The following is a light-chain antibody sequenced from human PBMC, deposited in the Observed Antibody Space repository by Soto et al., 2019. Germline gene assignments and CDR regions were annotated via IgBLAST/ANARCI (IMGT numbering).Light chain of an antibody. CDR1: ESVSSN. J-gene: IGKJ5*01. V-gene: IGKV3-11*01. CDR3: QQSSNWPSIN. CDR2: DAS. Sequence: EIEMTPSPATLSLAPGSIFTLYFIASESVSSNLAWHQQKPGQAPRILMYDASTRATGISARFSGSGSGTDFTLTIRSLEPEDFAVYYCQQSSNWPSINCGQGKRLEI.